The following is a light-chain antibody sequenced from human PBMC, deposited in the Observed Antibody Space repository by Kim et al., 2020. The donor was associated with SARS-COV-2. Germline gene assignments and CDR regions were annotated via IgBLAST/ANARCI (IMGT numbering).Light chain of an antibody. CDR1: RSISTY. CDR3: QQTYVILPLT. J-gene: IGKJ4*01. Sequence: DIQVTQSPPSLSASVGERVTITCRASRSISTYLNWYQQISGKAPKLLIHAASSLQTGVPSRFSGSGSGTDFTLTIDGLQPEDFATYYCQQTYVILPLTFGGGTKLEI. CDR2: AAS. V-gene: IGKV1-39*01.